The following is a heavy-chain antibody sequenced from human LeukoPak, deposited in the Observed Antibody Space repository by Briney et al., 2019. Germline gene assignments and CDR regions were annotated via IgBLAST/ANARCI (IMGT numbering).Heavy chain of an antibody. J-gene: IGHJ3*02. CDR2: IIPILGIA. V-gene: IGHV1-69*04. Sequence: ASVKVSCKASGGTFSSYAISWVRQAPGQGLEWMGRIIPILGIANYAQKFQGRVTITADKSTSTAYMELSSLRSDDTAVYYCARDRWSSSSSEGTFDIWGHGTMVIV. D-gene: IGHD6-6*01. CDR1: GGTFSSYA. CDR3: ARDRWSSSSSEGTFDI.